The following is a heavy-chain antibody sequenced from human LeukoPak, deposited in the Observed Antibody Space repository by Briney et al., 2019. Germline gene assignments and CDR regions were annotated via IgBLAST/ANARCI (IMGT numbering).Heavy chain of an antibody. CDR2: IYHTGST. J-gene: IGHJ4*02. CDR1: GYSISRGYY. Sequence: SETLSLTCGVSGYSISRGYYWAWIRQPPGKGLEWIGTIYHTGSTCYTPSLGSRVTISVDTSKNEFSLKLTSVTAADTALYYCARDSTTTWYGQDYWGQGTLVTVFS. CDR3: ARDSTTTWYGQDY. V-gene: IGHV4-38-2*02. D-gene: IGHD1-26*01.